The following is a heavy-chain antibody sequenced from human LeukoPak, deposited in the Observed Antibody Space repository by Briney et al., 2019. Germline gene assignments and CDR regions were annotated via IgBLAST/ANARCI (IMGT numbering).Heavy chain of an antibody. CDR2: IRSSSET. Sequence: GGSLRLSCAASGFIFSQYSMNWVRKAPGKGLEWVSHIRSSSETFYADSVKGRFTISRDNARNSLYLQMNNLRGEDTAIYYCARDAGNSGYGCDLWGQGTLVTVSS. D-gene: IGHD5-12*01. CDR3: ARDAGNSGYGCDL. J-gene: IGHJ5*02. V-gene: IGHV3-48*01. CDR1: GFIFSQYS.